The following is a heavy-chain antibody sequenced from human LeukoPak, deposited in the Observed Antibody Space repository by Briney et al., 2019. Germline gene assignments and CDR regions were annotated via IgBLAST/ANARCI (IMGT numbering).Heavy chain of an antibody. V-gene: IGHV3-7*01. Sequence: GRSLRLSCAASGFTFSSYWMSWVRQAPGKGLEWVANIKQDGSEKYYVDSVKGRFTISRDNAKNSLYLQMSSLRVADTAVYYCTKVRTFAVAGTFDYWGQGSLVTVSS. CDR2: IKQDGSEK. D-gene: IGHD6-19*01. CDR3: TKVRTFAVAGTFDY. CDR1: GFTFSSYW. J-gene: IGHJ4*02.